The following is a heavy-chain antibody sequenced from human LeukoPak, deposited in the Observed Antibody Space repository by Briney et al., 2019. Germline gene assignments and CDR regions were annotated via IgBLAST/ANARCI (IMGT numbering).Heavy chain of an antibody. Sequence: ETLSLTCSVSGGSISSYYWSWIRQPPGKGLEWIGYIYDSVFTKYNPSLKSRVTISVDTSKNQFSLRLSSVTAADTAVYYCARHKETCSGDYCYLDYFDYWGQGTLVTVSS. V-gene: IGHV4-59*08. D-gene: IGHD2-15*01. CDR2: IYDSVFT. CDR1: GGSISSYY. CDR3: ARHKETCSGDYCYLDYFDY. J-gene: IGHJ4*02.